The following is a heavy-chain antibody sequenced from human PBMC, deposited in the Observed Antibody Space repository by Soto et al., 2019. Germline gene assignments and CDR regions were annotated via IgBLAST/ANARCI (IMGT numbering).Heavy chain of an antibody. CDR1: GFIFSDYD. Sequence: PGGSLRLSCVASGFIFSDYDMHWVRQATGKSLEWVSAIGTAGDTHYSDSVKGRFTISRENGVNSLYLQMNSLRAEDSAVYYCARDPSGEGFGEVSYGLDVWGHGTTVTVSS. V-gene: IGHV3-13*01. CDR3: ARDPSGEGFGEVSYGLDV. CDR2: IGTAGDT. J-gene: IGHJ6*02. D-gene: IGHD3-10*01.